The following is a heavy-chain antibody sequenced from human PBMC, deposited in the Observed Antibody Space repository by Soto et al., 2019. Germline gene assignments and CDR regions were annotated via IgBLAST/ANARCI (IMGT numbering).Heavy chain of an antibody. D-gene: IGHD6-13*01. J-gene: IGHJ6*02. CDR2: IIPIFGTA. CDR3: ARSRAAGTGPSYYYYGMDV. V-gene: IGHV1-69*01. CDR1: GGTFSSYA. Sequence: GPSVKVSCKASGGTFSSYAISWVRQAPGQGLEWMGGIIPIFGTANYAQKFQGRVTITADESTSTTYMELSSLRSEDTAVYYCARSRAAGTGPSYYYYGMDVWGQGTTVTVSS.